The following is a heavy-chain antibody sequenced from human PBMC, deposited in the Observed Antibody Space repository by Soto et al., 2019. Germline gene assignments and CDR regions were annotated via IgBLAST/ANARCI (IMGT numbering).Heavy chain of an antibody. V-gene: IGHV1-3*04. D-gene: IGHD6-19*01. J-gene: IGHJ4*02. CDR3: ARDLGGWPDY. CDR1: GYTFTSYA. CDR2: INTGNGNT. Sequence: QVQLVQSEAEVKKPGASVKVSCKASGYTFTSYAIHWVRQAPGQRLEWMGWINTGNGNTKYSQKFQDRVTITRDTSASTAYMELSSLRSEDTAVYYCARDLGGWPDYWGQGTLVTVSS.